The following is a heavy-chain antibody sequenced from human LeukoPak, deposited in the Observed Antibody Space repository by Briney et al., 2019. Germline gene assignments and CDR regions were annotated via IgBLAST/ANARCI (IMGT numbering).Heavy chain of an antibody. V-gene: IGHV3-30-3*01. CDR1: GFIFSSYS. CDR2: VSSDGSKK. CDR3: ARVDCSSTSCWDYYYGMDV. D-gene: IGHD2-2*01. Sequence: PGGSLRLSCAASGFIFSSYSVHWVRQAPGKGLEWVAVVSSDGSKKFYADSVKGRFSISRDNSKNTLYLQMNSLRAEDTAVYYCARVDCSSTSCWDYYYGMDVWGQGTTVTVSS. J-gene: IGHJ6*02.